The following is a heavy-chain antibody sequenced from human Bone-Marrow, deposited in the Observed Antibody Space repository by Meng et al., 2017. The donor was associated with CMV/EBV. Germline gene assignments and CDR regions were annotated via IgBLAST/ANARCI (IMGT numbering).Heavy chain of an antibody. V-gene: IGHV2-70*20. J-gene: IGHJ6*02. CDR2: IDWDGDE. CDR3: ARMGTLPATTSVYYYYYGMDV. CDR1: GFALSTSGVG. D-gene: IGHD2-2*01. Sequence: SGPTMVKPTQTLTLTCSFSGFALSTSGVGMSWVRQPPGKALEWLALIDWDGDEYYTTSLKTRLTISKDTPKNQVVLTMTNMDPVDTDTYYCARMGTLPATTSVYYYYYGMDVWGQGTTVTVSS.